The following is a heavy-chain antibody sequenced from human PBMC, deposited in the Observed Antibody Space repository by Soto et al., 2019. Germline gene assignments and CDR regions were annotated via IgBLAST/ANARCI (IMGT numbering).Heavy chain of an antibody. V-gene: IGHV1-46*01. J-gene: IGHJ4*02. CDR1: GYTFVNYY. D-gene: IGHD1-1*01. Sequence: QVQLVQSGAEVKKPGASVRVSCKASGYTFVNYYMHWVRQAPGQGPEWMGTINPRRGSTTYAQKFQGRFAMTRDTSTNIVYMERSTLRSEDTAIYYCARDHWSRPPRFDYWGQGTLVTVSS. CDR3: ARDHWSRPPRFDY. CDR2: INPRRGST.